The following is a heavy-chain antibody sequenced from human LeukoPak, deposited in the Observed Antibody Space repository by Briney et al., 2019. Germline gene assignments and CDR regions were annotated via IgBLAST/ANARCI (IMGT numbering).Heavy chain of an antibody. V-gene: IGHV4-61*02. CDR3: ARDKRYCSSTSCPDNWFDP. Sequence: SETLSLTCTVSGGSISSGSYYWSWIRQPAGKGLEWIGRIYTSGSTNYNPSLKSRVTISVDTSKNQFSLKLSSVTAADTAVYYCARDKRYCSSTSCPDNWFDPWGQGTLVTVSS. CDR1: GGSISSGSYY. D-gene: IGHD2-2*01. CDR2: IYTSGST. J-gene: IGHJ5*02.